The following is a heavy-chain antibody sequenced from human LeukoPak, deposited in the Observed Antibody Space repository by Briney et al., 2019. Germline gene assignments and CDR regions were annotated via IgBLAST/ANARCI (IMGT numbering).Heavy chain of an antibody. Sequence: GGSLRLSCAASGFTFSDYYTSWIRQAPGKGLEWVSYISSSGSTIYYADSVKGRFTISRDNAKNSLYLQMNSLRAEDTAVYYCAREKVLRFLEWLSPYGMDVWGQGTTVTVSS. CDR3: AREKVLRFLEWLSPYGMDV. CDR2: ISSSGSTI. D-gene: IGHD3-3*01. J-gene: IGHJ6*02. V-gene: IGHV3-11*01. CDR1: GFTFSDYY.